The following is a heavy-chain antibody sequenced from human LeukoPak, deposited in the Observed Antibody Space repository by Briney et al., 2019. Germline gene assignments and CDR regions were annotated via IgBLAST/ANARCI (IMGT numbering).Heavy chain of an antibody. D-gene: IGHD2-15*01. J-gene: IGHJ4*02. CDR1: GGSISSYY. Sequence: SETLSLTCTVSGGSISSYYWSWIRQPPGKGLEWIGYIYYSGSTNYNPSLKSRVTISVDTSKNQFSLKLSSVTAADTAVYYCARDREGYCSGGSCYSRLENYFDYWGQGTLVTVSS. CDR3: ARDREGYCSGGSCYSRLENYFDY. V-gene: IGHV4-59*12. CDR2: IYYSGST.